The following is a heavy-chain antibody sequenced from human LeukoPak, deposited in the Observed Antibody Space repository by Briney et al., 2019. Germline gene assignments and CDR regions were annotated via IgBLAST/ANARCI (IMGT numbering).Heavy chain of an antibody. CDR1: AFTFSSYS. Sequence: GGSLRLSCVAPAFTFSSYSMNWVRQAPGKGLEWVSSISSSGSYIYYADSVKGRFTISRDNAKKSLYLQMNSLRAEDTAVYYCARADYDYVWGSYRQYYFDYWGQGTLVTVSS. CDR2: ISSSGSYI. V-gene: IGHV3-21*01. CDR3: ARADYDYVWGSYRQYYFDY. J-gene: IGHJ4*02. D-gene: IGHD3-16*02.